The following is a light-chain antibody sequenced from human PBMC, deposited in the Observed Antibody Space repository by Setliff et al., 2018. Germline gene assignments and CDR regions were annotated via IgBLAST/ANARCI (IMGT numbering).Light chain of an antibody. CDR1: ISDIGAGYD. CDR3: QSYDDNLNGHVI. CDR2: DNE. V-gene: IGLV1-40*01. Sequence: QSVLTQPPSVSGAPGQRVTISCTGSISDIGAGYDVHWYQQIPGTAPKLLIYDNENRPSGVPDRFSGSKSGTSASLAITGLQAEDEAYYYCQSYDDNLNGHVIFGGGTKGTVL. J-gene: IGLJ2*01.